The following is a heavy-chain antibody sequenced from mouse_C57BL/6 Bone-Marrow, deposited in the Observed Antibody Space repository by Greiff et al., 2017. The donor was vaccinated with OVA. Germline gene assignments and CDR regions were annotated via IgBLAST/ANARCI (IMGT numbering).Heavy chain of an antibody. V-gene: IGHV5-17*01. D-gene: IGHD2-4*01. CDR1: GFTFSDYG. Sequence: EVKLMESGGGLVKPGGSLKLSCAASGFTFSDYGMHWVRQAPEKGLEWVAYISSCSSTIYYADTVKGRFTIARDNAKNTLFLQMTSLRSEDTAMYYCDCDFYAMDYWGQGTSVTVSS. J-gene: IGHJ4*01. CDR3: DCDFYAMDY. CDR2: ISSCSSTI.